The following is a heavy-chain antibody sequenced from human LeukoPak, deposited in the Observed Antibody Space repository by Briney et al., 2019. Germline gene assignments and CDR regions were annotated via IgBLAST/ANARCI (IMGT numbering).Heavy chain of an antibody. CDR1: GYTFTGYY. Sequence: LGASVKVSCKASGYTFTGYYMHWVRQAPGQGLEWMGWINPNSGGTSYAQKFQGRVTMTRDTSISTAYMELSRLRSDDTAVYYCAKRIQSAMAMGYWGQGTLVTVSS. CDR2: INPNSGGT. CDR3: AKRIQSAMAMGY. D-gene: IGHD5-18*01. J-gene: IGHJ4*02. V-gene: IGHV1-2*02.